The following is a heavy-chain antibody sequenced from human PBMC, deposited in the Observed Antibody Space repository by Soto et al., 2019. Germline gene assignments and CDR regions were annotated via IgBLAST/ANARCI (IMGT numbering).Heavy chain of an antibody. CDR1: GFTFSNFG. J-gene: IGHJ4*02. CDR3: ARPNSGYSSSWYFDY. CDR2: ISYDGSNK. Sequence: QVQLVESGGGVVQPGRSLRLSCAASGFTFSNFGIHWVRQAPGKGLEWVAVISYDGSNKYYADSVKGRFTISRDNSKNTLYLQMNSLRAEDTAVYYCARPNSGYSSSWYFDYWGQGTLVTVSS. V-gene: IGHV3-33*01. D-gene: IGHD6-13*01.